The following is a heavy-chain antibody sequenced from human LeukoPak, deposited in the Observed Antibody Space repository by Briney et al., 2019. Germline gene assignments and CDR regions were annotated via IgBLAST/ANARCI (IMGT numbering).Heavy chain of an antibody. D-gene: IGHD2/OR15-2a*01. J-gene: IGHJ4*02. CDR2: IYSGGST. V-gene: IGHV3-53*01. Sequence: PGGSLRLSCAASGFIVSSNYMSWVRQAPGKGLEWGSVIYSGGSTYYADSVQGRFTISRDNSKNTLYLQMNSLRAEDTALYYCVTSPTNGYWGQGTLVTVSS. CDR3: VTSPTNGY. CDR1: GFIVSSNY.